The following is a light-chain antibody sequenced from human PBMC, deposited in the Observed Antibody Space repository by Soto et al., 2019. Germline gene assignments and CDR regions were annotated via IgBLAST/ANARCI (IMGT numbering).Light chain of an antibody. CDR2: DVS. V-gene: IGKV2D-29*01. Sequence: DVVVTQTPLSLSVTPGQPASMSCKSSQSLLYSDGKTYLYWYLQRPGQPPQLLIYDVSNRFSGVPDRFSGSGSGTDFTLKISRVEAEDVVVYYCMQRTHVPITFGQGTRLEIK. CDR3: MQRTHVPIT. J-gene: IGKJ5*01. CDR1: QSLLYSDGKTY.